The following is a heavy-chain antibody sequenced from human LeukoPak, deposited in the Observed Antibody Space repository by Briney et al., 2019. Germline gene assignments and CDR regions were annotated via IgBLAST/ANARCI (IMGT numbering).Heavy chain of an antibody. CDR2: ISTGGGTT. Sequence: GGSLRLSCAASGFTFSSYAMSLVRQAPGKGLESVSSISTGGGTTYYADSVKGRFTISRDNSKSTLYLQMNSLRAEDTAVYYCAKSLYDSSGYYFFDYWGQGTLVTVSS. D-gene: IGHD3-22*01. V-gene: IGHV3-23*01. CDR1: GFTFSSYA. J-gene: IGHJ4*02. CDR3: AKSLYDSSGYYFFDY.